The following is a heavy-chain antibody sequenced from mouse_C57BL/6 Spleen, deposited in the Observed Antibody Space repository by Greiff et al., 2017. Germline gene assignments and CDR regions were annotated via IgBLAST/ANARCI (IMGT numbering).Heavy chain of an antibody. CDR3: ASSLPYAMDY. V-gene: IGHV1-82*01. CDR1: GYAFSSSW. Sequence: VQRVESGPELVKPGASVKISCKASGYAFSSSWMNWVKQRPGKGLEWIGRIYPGDGDTNYNGKFKGKATLTADKASSTAYMQISSLTSEDSAVYFCASSLPYAMDYWGQGTSVTVSS. CDR2: IYPGDGDT. J-gene: IGHJ4*01.